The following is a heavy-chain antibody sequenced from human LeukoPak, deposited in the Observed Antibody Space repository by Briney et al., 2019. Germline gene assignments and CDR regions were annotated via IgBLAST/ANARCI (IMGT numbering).Heavy chain of an antibody. J-gene: IGHJ4*02. CDR2: ISSSGSTI. CDR1: GFTFSSYE. CDR3: AKGKGSYCDGGCSSRILDH. D-gene: IGHD2-21*02. V-gene: IGHV3-48*03. Sequence: PGGSLRLSCAASGFTFSSYEMNWVREAPGKGLEWGSYISSSGSTIYYADSVEGRFTISRDNAKNSLYLQMNSLRAEDTAVYDCAKGKGSYCDGGCSSRILDHWGQGTLVTVSS.